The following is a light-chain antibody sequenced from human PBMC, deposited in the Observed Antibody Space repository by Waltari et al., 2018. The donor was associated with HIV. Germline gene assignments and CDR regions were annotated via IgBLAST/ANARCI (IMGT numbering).Light chain of an antibody. V-gene: IGLV1-51*01. CDR1: SSNSGKNF. CDR2: DNN. Sequence: QSVLTQPPPVSPAPGQKVTISCSGSSSNSGKNFVAWFKQLPGTAPKPLMSDNNKRPSGIPERLSGSKSGTSATLRLTGLQTGDEADYYCGIWDSSLSGVVFDGGTKLTVL. J-gene: IGLJ2*01. CDR3: GIWDSSLSGVV.